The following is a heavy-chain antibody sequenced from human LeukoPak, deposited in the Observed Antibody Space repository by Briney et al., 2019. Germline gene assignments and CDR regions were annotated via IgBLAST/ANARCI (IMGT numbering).Heavy chain of an antibody. D-gene: IGHD4/OR15-4a*01. Sequence: ASVKVSCKVSGYTLTELSMHWVRQAPGKGLEWMGGFDPEDGETIYAQKFQGRVTMTEDTSTDTAYMELSSLRSEDTAVYYCATEDMVVTSLTFDYWGQGTLVTVSS. CDR1: GYTLTELS. CDR3: ATEDMVVTSLTFDY. J-gene: IGHJ4*02. V-gene: IGHV1-24*01. CDR2: FDPEDGET.